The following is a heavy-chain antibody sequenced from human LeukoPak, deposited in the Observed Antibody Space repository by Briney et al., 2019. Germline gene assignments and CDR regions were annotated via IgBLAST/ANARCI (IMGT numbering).Heavy chain of an antibody. V-gene: IGHV3-11*04. CDR3: ARSGESIAAAGTSVYFDY. CDR2: ISSSGSTI. D-gene: IGHD6-13*01. CDR1: GFTFSDYY. Sequence: GGSLRLSCAASGFTFSDYYMSWIRQAPGKGLEWVSYISSSGSTIYYADSVKGRFTISRDNAKNSLYLQMNSLRAEDTAVYYCARSGESIAAAGTSVYFDYWGQGTLVTVSS. J-gene: IGHJ4*02.